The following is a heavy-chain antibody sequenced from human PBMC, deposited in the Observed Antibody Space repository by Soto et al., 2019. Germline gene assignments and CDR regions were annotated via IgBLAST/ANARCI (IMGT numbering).Heavy chain of an antibody. CDR1: GGSFSGYY. CDR3: ARILVVPAPSIDY. CDR2: INHSGST. D-gene: IGHD2-2*01. V-gene: IGHV4-34*01. Sequence: SETLSLTCAVYGGSFSGYYWSWIRQPPGKGLEWIGEINHSGSTNYNPSLKSRVTISVDTSKNQFSLKLSSVTAADTAVYYCARILVVPAPSIDYWGQGTLVTVSS. J-gene: IGHJ4*02.